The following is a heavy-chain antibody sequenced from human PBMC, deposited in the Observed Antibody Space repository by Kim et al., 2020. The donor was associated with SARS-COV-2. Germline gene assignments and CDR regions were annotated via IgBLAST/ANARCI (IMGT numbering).Heavy chain of an antibody. CDR3: ARVGLWYYFDY. J-gene: IGHJ4*02. V-gene: IGHV1-18*01. CDR2: T. D-gene: IGHD2-21*01. Sequence: TNYAQKLQGRVTMTTDTSTSTAYMELRSLRSDDTAVYYCARVGLWYYFDYWGQGTLVTVSS.